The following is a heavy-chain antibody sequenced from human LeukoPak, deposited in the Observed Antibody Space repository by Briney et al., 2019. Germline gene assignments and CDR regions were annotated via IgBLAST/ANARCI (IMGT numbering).Heavy chain of an antibody. D-gene: IGHD3-22*01. V-gene: IGHV1-8*01. CDR3: AATYYYDSSGYYVRGWFDP. Sequence: ASVKVSCKASGYTFTSYDINWVRQATGQGLEWMGWMNPNSGNTNYAQKFQERVTITRDMSTSTAYMELSSLRSEDTAVYYCAATYYYDSSGYYVRGWFDPWGQGTLVTVSS. CDR2: MNPNSGNT. CDR1: GYTFTSYD. J-gene: IGHJ5*02.